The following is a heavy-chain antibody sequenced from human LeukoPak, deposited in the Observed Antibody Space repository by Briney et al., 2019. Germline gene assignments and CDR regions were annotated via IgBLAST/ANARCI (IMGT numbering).Heavy chain of an antibody. CDR3: ARGGGWRPLRYCSSTSCRTINWFDP. V-gene: IGHV4-34*01. CDR2: INHSGST. Sequence: SSETLSLTCAVYGGSFSGYYWSWIRQPPGKGPERIGEINHSGSTNYNPSLKSRVTISVDTSKNQFSLKLSSVTAADTAVYYCARGGGWRPLRYCSSTSCRTINWFDPWGQGTLVTVSS. CDR1: GGSFSGYY. D-gene: IGHD2-2*01. J-gene: IGHJ5*02.